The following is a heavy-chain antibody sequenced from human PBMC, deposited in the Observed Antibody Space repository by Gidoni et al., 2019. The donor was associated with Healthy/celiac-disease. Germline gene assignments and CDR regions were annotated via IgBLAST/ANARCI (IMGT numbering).Heavy chain of an antibody. J-gene: IGHJ4*02. V-gene: IGHV3-23*01. D-gene: IGHD2-21*01. CDR2: ISGSGGST. CDR1: GFTFSSYA. Sequence: EVQLLEAGGGLVQPGGSLRLSCAASGFTFSSYAMSWVRQAPGKGLEWFSAISGSGGSTYYADSVKGRFTISRDKSKNTLYLQMNSLRAEDTAVYYCAKDRAILEEDTNGLDFDYWGQGTLVTVSS. CDR3: AKDRAILEEDTNGLDFDY.